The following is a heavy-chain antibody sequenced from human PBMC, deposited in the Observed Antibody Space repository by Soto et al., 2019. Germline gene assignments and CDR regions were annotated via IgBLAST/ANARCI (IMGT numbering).Heavy chain of an antibody. CDR3: ARSMETNYFYCMDV. Sequence: QVQLVQSGAEVREPGSSVKVSCEASGGTFRSYAINWVRQAPGQGLEWMGGIISMFGKPNYAEKFLGRVTISADESTRTAYMEVTRLKSEDTAVYYCARSMETNYFYCMDVWGLGTTVTVSS. CDR1: GGTFRSYA. CDR2: IISMFGKP. J-gene: IGHJ6*02. D-gene: IGHD2-8*01. V-gene: IGHV1-69*01.